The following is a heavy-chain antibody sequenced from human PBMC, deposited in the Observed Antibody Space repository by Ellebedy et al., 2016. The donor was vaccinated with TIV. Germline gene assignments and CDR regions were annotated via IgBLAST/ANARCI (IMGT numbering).Heavy chain of an antibody. CDR2: IRSKVNSYAT. J-gene: IGHJ4*02. CDR1: GFTFSGSA. D-gene: IGHD3-22*01. Sequence: GGSLRLXXAASGFTFSGSAMHWVRQASGKGLEWVGRIRSKVNSYATAYAASVKGRFTISRDDSKNTAFLQMNSLKTEDTAVYYCTTFDSSGSYVDYWGQGTLVTVSS. CDR3: TTFDSSGSYVDY. V-gene: IGHV3-73*01.